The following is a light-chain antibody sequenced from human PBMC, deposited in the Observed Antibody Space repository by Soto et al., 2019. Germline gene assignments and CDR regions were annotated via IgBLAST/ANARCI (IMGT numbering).Light chain of an antibody. CDR2: DAS. Sequence: EIVLTQSPVTLSLSPGERATLSCRASQSVSSYLAWYQQKPGQAPRLLIYDASNRATGIPARFSGSGSGTDFTLTINRLEPEDFAVYYCHQRSSWPLTFGGGTKVEIK. J-gene: IGKJ4*01. V-gene: IGKV3-11*01. CDR3: HQRSSWPLT. CDR1: QSVSSY.